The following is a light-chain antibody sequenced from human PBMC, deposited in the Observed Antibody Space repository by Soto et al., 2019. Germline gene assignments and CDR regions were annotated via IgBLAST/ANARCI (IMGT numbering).Light chain of an antibody. V-gene: IGKV1-27*01. CDR2: WAS. J-gene: IGKJ2*01. CDR3: QQYYSVPYT. Sequence: DIQMTQSPSSLSASVGDRVTITCRASQSISSYLNWYQQKPGKAPKVLIYWASTRESGVPDRFSGSGSGTDFTLTISSLQAEDVAIYYCQQYYSVPYTFGQGTKLEIK. CDR1: QSISSY.